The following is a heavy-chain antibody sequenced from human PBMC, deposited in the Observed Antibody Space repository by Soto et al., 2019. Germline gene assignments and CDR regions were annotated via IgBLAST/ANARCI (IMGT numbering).Heavy chain of an antibody. CDR1: GGTFRSFSSYA. CDR3: ATERVAAGPLDY. Sequence: QVPLVQSGAEVKKPGSSVKVSCEASGGTFRSFSSYALGWVRQAPGQGLEWMGGIIPIFGSVNYAQQFQGRVTISADTSTNTAYMELSSLRSEDTAVYYCATERVAAGPLDYWGQGTLVTVSS. D-gene: IGHD6-25*01. J-gene: IGHJ4*02. V-gene: IGHV1-69*06. CDR2: IIPIFGSV.